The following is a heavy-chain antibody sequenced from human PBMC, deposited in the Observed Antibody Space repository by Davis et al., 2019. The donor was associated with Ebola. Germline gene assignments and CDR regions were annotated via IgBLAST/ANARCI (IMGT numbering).Heavy chain of an antibody. D-gene: IGHD4-17*01. V-gene: IGHV5-51*01. J-gene: IGHJ4*02. Sequence: GSLRLSCKGSGYSFTSYWIGWVRQMPGKGLEWMGIIYPGDSDTRYSPSFQGQVTISADKSISTAYLQWSSLKASDTAMYYCATSVLFGDHLFDYWGQGTLVTVSS. CDR3: ATSVLFGDHLFDY. CDR2: IYPGDSDT. CDR1: GYSFTSYW.